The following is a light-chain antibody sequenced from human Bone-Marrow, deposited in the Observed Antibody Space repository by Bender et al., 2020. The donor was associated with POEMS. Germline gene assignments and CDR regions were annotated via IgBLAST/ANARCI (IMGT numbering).Light chain of an antibody. CDR3: QSYDNSLGGWV. CDR2: NNN. CDR1: SSNIGAGYD. J-gene: IGLJ3*02. Sequence: QSVLTQPPSVSEAPGQRVTISCTGSSSNIGAGYDVHWYQQLPGTAPKLLIYNNNNRPSGVPDRFSGSKSGTSASLAITGLQAEDEADYYCQSYDNSLGGWVFGGGTKLTVL. V-gene: IGLV1-40*01.